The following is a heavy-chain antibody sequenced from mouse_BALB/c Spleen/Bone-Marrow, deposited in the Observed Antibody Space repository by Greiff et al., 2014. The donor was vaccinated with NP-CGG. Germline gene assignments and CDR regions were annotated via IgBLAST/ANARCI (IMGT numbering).Heavy chain of an antibody. Sequence: VQLQQSGAELARPGASVKMSCKASGYTFTSYTMHWVKQRPGQGLEWIGYINPSSGYTNYNQKFKDEATLTADKSSSTAYMQLSSLTSEDSAVYYCARESLYGSNYYWGQGTTLTVSS. D-gene: IGHD1-1*01. CDR3: ARESLYGSNYY. J-gene: IGHJ2*01. CDR1: GYTFTSYT. CDR2: INPSSGYT. V-gene: IGHV1-4*01.